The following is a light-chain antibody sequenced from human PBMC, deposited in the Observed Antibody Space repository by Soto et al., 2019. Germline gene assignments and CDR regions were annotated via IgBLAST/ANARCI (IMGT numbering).Light chain of an antibody. CDR3: QQYDDWPYT. J-gene: IGKJ2*01. CDR1: QSVSSN. Sequence: EIVMTQSPATLSVSPGERATLSCRASQSVSSNLAWYQQQPGQAPRLLIYGASTRATGFPARFSGSGSGTESTLTISSLQSEDFAVYYCQQYDDWPYTFGQGTKLEIK. V-gene: IGKV3-15*01. CDR2: GAS.